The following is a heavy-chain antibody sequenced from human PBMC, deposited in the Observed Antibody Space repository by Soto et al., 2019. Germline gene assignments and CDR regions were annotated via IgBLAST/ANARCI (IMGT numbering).Heavy chain of an antibody. CDR3: ARAPRGYSYRSYYYYGMDV. Sequence: SETLSLTCTVSGGSISSYYWSWIRQPPGKGLEWIGYIYYSGSTNYNPSLKSRVTISVDTSKNQFSLKLSSVTAADTAVYYCARAPRGYSYRSYYYYGMDVWGQGTTVTVSS. CDR1: GGSISSYY. J-gene: IGHJ6*02. CDR2: IYYSGST. V-gene: IGHV4-59*01. D-gene: IGHD5-18*01.